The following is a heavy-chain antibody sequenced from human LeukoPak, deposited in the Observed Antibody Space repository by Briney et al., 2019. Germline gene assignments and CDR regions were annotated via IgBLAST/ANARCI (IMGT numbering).Heavy chain of an antibody. CDR2: MNPNSGNT. J-gene: IGHJ4*02. Sequence: ASVKVSCKASGYTFTSYDINWVRQATGQGLEWMGWMNPNSGNTGYAQKFQGRVTMTRNTSISTAYMELSSLRSEDTAVYYCARSGSALLRYFDWPIDYWGQGTLVTVSS. CDR3: ARSGSALLRYFDWPIDY. V-gene: IGHV1-8*01. CDR1: GYTFTSYD. D-gene: IGHD3-9*01.